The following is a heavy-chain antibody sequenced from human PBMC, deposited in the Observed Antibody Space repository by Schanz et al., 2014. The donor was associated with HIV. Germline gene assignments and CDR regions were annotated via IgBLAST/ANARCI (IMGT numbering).Heavy chain of an antibody. CDR1: GFTVSSNY. CDR2: MWYDESHK. CDR3: ARDCISGCPADY. Sequence: VQLVESGGGLIQPGGSLRLTCVASGFTVSSNYMTWVRQAPGKGLEWVAAMWYDESHKGYADSVKGRFTISRDNSKNTLYLEMNSLRPEDTAVYYCARDCISGCPADYWGQGTLVIVSS. D-gene: IGHD5-12*01. J-gene: IGHJ4*02. V-gene: IGHV3-33*08.